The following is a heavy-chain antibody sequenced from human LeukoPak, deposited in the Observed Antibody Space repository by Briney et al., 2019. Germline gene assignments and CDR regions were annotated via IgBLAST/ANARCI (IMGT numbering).Heavy chain of an antibody. CDR1: GYTFTNYY. CDR2: IDPRGGST. CDR3: ARSHSSWYWFDP. V-gene: IGHV1-46*01. Sequence: ASVKVSCKASGYTFTNYYMHWVRQAPGQGLEWMRVIDPRGGSTTYAQKVQGRFTMTRDTSTNTVYMELRSLNSEDTAVYYCARSHSSWYWFDPWGQGTLVTVSS. D-gene: IGHD6-13*01. J-gene: IGHJ5*02.